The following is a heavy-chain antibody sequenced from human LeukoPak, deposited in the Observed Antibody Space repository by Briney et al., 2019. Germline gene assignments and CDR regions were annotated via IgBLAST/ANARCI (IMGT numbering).Heavy chain of an antibody. J-gene: IGHJ6*03. V-gene: IGHV4-59*01. CDR3: ARAQENTGYEYYYYYMDV. CDR1: GGSISSYY. CDR2: IYYSGST. Sequence: SETLSLTCTVSGGSISSYYWSWIRQPPGKGLEWIGYIYYSGSTNYSPSLKNRVTISLDTSKNQFSLNLSSVTAADTAVYYCARAQENTGYEYYYYYMDVWGKGTTVTVSS. D-gene: IGHD5-12*01.